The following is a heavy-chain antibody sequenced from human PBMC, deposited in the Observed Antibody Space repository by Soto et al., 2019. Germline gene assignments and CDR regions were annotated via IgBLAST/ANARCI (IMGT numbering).Heavy chain of an antibody. D-gene: IGHD3-22*01. CDR1: GFTFSSYG. CDR3: AKDTYYYDRSGYYTYDH. J-gene: IGHJ4*02. V-gene: IGHV3-30*18. Sequence: PGGSLRHSCAASGFTFSSYGVHWVRQAPGKGLEWVASVSYDGSNKHYADSVKGRFTISRDNSRNTLDLQMNSLRAEDTAVYYCAKDTYYYDRSGYYTYDHWGQGT. CDR2: VSYDGSNK.